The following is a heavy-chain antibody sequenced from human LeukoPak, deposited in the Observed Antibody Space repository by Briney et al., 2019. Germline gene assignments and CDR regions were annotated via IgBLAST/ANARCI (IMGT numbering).Heavy chain of an antibody. CDR1: RFSFSNYW. V-gene: IGHV3-74*01. Sequence: GSLRLSCAASRFSFSNYWMHWVRQAPGKGLVWVSRVKSDGSNPSYADSVKGRFTISRDNAENMLYLQMNTLGAEDTAVYYCARDIVSGSGTLDYWGQGTLVTVSS. D-gene: IGHD3-10*01. CDR3: ARDIVSGSGTLDY. CDR2: VKSDGSNP. J-gene: IGHJ4*02.